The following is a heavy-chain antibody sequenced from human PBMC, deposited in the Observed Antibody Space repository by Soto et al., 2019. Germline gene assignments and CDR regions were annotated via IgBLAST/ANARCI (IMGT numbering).Heavy chain of an antibody. CDR1: GFTFSSYA. D-gene: IGHD3-3*01. V-gene: IGHV3-30-3*01. J-gene: IGHJ6*02. CDR2: ISYDGSNK. CDR3: ATLEEYYYGMDV. Sequence: QVQLVESVGGVVQPGRSLRLSCAASGFTFSSYAMHWVRQAPGKGLEWVAVISYDGSNKYYADSVKGRFTISRDNSKNTLYLQMNSLRAEDTAVYYCATLEEYYYGMDVWGQGTTVTVSS.